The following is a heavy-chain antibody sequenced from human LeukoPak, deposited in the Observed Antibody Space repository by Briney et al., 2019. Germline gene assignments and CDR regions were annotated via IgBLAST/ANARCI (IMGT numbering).Heavy chain of an antibody. Sequence: GASVKVSCKASGYTFTSYDIYWVRQATGQGLEWMGWMNPNRGNTGYAQKFQGRVTITRNTYISTAYMEVSSLTSEDTAVYYCARAPSPYDILTGYDYWGQGTLVTVSS. D-gene: IGHD3-9*01. J-gene: IGHJ4*02. CDR3: ARAPSPYDILTGYDY. V-gene: IGHV1-8*03. CDR2: MNPNRGNT. CDR1: GYTFTSYD.